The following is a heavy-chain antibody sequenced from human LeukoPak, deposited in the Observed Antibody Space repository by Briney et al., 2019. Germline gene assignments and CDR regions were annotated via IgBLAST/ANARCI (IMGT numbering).Heavy chain of an antibody. V-gene: IGHV3-30*18. D-gene: IGHD3-9*01. Sequence: GGSLRLSCAASGFTFSNAWMNWVRQAPGKGLEWVAVISYDGSNKYYADSVKGRFTISRDNSKNTLYLQMNSLRAEDTAVYYCAKDLVEDVTYYDILTGPDYYGMDVWGQGTTVTVSS. CDR3: AKDLVEDVTYYDILTGPDYYGMDV. J-gene: IGHJ6*02. CDR2: ISYDGSNK. CDR1: GFTFSNAW.